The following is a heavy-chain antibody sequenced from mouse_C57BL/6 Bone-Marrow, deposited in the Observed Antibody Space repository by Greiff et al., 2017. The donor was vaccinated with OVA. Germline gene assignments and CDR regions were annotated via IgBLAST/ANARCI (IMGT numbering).Heavy chain of an antibody. CDR3: ARRSYGYDAPYYAMDY. V-gene: IGHV5-17*01. D-gene: IGHD2-2*01. Sequence: EVQGVESGGGLVKPGGSLKLSCAASGFTFSDYGMHWVRQAPEKGLEWVAYISSGSSTIYYADTVKVRFTISRDNAKNTLFLQMTSLRSENTAMYYCARRSYGYDAPYYAMDYWGQGTSVTVSS. CDR2: ISSGSSTI. CDR1: GFTFSDYG. J-gene: IGHJ4*01.